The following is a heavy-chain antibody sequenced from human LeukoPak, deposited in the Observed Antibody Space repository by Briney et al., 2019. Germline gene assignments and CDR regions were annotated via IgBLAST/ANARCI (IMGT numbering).Heavy chain of an antibody. Sequence: PGGSLRLSCAASGFTVSSNYMSWVRQAPGKGLEWVSVIYSGGRTYYADSVKGRFTISSHNFKNTLYLQMNSLRAEDTAVYYCARVNGGGFDHWGQGTLVTVSA. V-gene: IGHV3-53*04. CDR2: IYSGGRT. CDR1: GFTVSSNY. J-gene: IGHJ4*02. D-gene: IGHD3-10*01. CDR3: ARVNGGGFDH.